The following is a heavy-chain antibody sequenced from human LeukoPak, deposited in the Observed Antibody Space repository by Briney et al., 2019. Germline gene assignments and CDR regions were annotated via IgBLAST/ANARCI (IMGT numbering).Heavy chain of an antibody. CDR3: ARDSSDSPYSSRWLHDY. CDR1: GYTFTNYY. J-gene: IGHJ4*02. CDR2: INPSGGST. Sequence: ASVPVSCKASGYTFTNYYIHWVRQAPGRGLEWMGIINPSGGSTSYAQKFQGRVTMTRDTSTSTVYMELSSLRSEDTAVYYCARDSSDSPYSSRWLHDYCGQRAVVADSS. D-gene: IGHD6-13*01. V-gene: IGHV1-46*01.